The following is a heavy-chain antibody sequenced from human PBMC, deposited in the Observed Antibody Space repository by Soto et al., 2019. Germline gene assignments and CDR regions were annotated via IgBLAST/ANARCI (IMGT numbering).Heavy chain of an antibody. CDR3: ARDLFRGAPDSFDS. D-gene: IGHD3-10*01. CDR2: ISYTGDTK. J-gene: IGHJ4*02. V-gene: IGHV3-30-3*01. Sequence: QVQLVESGGGVVQPGRSLRLSCAASGFTLSDYPMHWVRQAPGKGLEWVAVISYTGDTKLYADSVTGRFTISRDTSKNTLYLQMTSLRPDDMAFYYCARDLFRGAPDSFDSWGQGTLVTVSS. CDR1: GFTLSDYP.